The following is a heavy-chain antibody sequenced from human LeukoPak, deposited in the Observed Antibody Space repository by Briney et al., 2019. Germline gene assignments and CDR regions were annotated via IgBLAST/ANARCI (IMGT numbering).Heavy chain of an antibody. CDR1: GYTFTGYY. CDR3: ARDFRYMLRDIVATRALAY. J-gene: IGHJ4*02. CDR2: INPNSGGT. D-gene: IGHD5-12*01. Sequence: GASVKVSCKASGYTFTGYYMHWVRQAPGQGLEWMGWINPNSGGTNYAQKFQGRVTMTRDTSISTAYMELSRLRSDDTAVYYCARDFRYMLRDIVATRALAYWGQGTLVTVSS. V-gene: IGHV1-2*02.